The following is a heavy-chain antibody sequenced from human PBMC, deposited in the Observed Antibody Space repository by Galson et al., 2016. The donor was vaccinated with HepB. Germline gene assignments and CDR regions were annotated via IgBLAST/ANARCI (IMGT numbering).Heavy chain of an antibody. Sequence: SVKVSCKVSGYTLTELSIHWVRQTPGEGLEWMGGFDPEEGNTIYAQKFQGRFTMTRDTSADTAYMEVTSLTPEDTAIYYCATLPHDYGDLAWGQGTLVTVSS. J-gene: IGHJ5*02. CDR2: FDPEEGNT. CDR1: GYTLTELS. CDR3: ATLPHDYGDLA. V-gene: IGHV1-24*01. D-gene: IGHD4-17*01.